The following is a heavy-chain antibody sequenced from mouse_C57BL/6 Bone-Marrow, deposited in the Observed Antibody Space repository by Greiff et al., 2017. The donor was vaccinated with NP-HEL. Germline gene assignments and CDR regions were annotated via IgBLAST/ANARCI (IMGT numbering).Heavy chain of an antibody. V-gene: IGHV1-81*01. CDR3: ARARHYYGSSYGYFDV. CDR1: GYTFTSYG. D-gene: IGHD1-1*01. Sequence: VKLVESGAELARPGASVKLSCKASGYTFTSYGISWVKQRTGQGLEWIGEIYPRSGNTYYNEKFKGKATLTADKSSSTAYMELRSLTSEDSAVYFCARARHYYGSSYGYFDVWGTGTTVTVSS. J-gene: IGHJ1*03. CDR2: IYPRSGNT.